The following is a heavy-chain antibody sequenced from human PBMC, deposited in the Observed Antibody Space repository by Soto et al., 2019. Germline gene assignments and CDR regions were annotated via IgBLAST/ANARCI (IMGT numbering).Heavy chain of an antibody. J-gene: IGHJ4*02. CDR2: ISGSGTPT. Sequence: EVQLLESGGGLVQPGGSLRLSCAASVFTFSSYAMTWVRQAPGKGLEWVSPISGSGTPTYYADSVKGRFTISRDNPKKTLYLQMNSLRAEDTAVYFCAKLRYTGGGVIDYWGQGTLVTVSS. CDR1: VFTFSSYA. CDR3: AKLRYTGGGVIDY. D-gene: IGHD6-19*01. V-gene: IGHV3-23*01.